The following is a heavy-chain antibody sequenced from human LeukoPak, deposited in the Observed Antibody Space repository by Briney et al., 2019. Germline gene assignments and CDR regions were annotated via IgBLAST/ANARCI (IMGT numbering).Heavy chain of an antibody. CDR1: GFTVSSNY. J-gene: IGHJ4*02. CDR3: ARNSRVDAGADY. Sequence: GGSLRLSCAASGFTVSSNYMNWVRQAPGKGLEWVSVIHSGGSTYYADSVKGRFTISRDNSKNTLYLQMNSLKAEDTAVYYCARNSRVDAGADYWGQGTLVTVSS. CDR2: IHSGGST. D-gene: IGHD2/OR15-2a*01. V-gene: IGHV3-53*01.